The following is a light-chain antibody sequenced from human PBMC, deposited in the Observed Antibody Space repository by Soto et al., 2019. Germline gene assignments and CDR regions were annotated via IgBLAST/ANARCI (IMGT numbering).Light chain of an antibody. V-gene: IGKV1-27*01. CDR3: QKYNGTPRT. J-gene: IGKJ1*01. CDR1: QGISGH. Sequence: DIEVTQSPSSLSAYVGDRVTITCRASQGISGHLAWYQQKPGKVPKLLIYEASTLQSRVPSRFSASGSGTDFTLTISSLQPEDVATYYCQKYNGTPRTFGQGTKVELK. CDR2: EAS.